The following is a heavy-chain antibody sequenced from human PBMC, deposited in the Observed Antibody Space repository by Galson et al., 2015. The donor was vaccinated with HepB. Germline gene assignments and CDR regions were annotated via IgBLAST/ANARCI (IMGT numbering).Heavy chain of an antibody. D-gene: IGHD2-15*01. J-gene: IGHJ4*02. Sequence: SLRLSCAASGFAFSSYGMNWVRQGPGKGLEWISTINENARNTHYADPVKGRFTISRDNSKKMLYLHMSNLRAEDTAVYHCTKGDGGFDEIDFWGQGTLVSVSS. CDR3: TKGDGGFDEIDF. CDR2: INENARNT. V-gene: IGHV3-23*01. CDR1: GFAFSSYG.